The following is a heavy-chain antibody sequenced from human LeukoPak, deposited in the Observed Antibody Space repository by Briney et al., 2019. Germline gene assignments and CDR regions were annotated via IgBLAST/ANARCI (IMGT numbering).Heavy chain of an antibody. V-gene: IGHV3-23*01. CDR3: AKDGLGGYGSSWYFDS. CDR2: ISSSGSTS. Sequence: GGSLRLSCAASGFTFSSYAMSWVRQAPGKGLEWVSTISSSGSTSYYADSVKGRFTISRDHSNNTLYLQMNSLRAEDTALYYCAKDGLGGYGSSWYFDSWGQGALVTVSS. D-gene: IGHD6-13*01. J-gene: IGHJ4*02. CDR1: GFTFSSYA.